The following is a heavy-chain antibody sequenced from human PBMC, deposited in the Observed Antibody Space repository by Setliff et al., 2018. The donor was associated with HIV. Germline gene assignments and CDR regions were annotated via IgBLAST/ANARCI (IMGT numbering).Heavy chain of an antibody. CDR2: IYTSGNT. Sequence: SETLSLTCTVSGGSFSSATYSWIWIRQPAEKGLEYIGLIYTSGNTRYNPSLKSRLSISVDTSKNQISLKLSSVTAADTAVYYCARLVEVRGAANDYFDCWGQGTLVTVSS. V-gene: IGHV4-61*02. CDR1: GGSFSSATYS. CDR3: ARLVEVRGAANDYFDC. D-gene: IGHD3-10*01. J-gene: IGHJ4*02.